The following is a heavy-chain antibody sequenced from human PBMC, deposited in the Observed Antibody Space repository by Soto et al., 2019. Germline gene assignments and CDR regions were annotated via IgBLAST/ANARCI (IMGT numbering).Heavy chain of an antibody. CDR1: GFTVSNAY. D-gene: IGHD6-19*01. CDR2: IYSSGDT. CDR3: AKADLKAVAGLFFDY. J-gene: IGHJ4*02. Sequence: GGSLRLSCLASGFTVSNAYMTWVRQAPGKGLEWVSNIYSSGDTHYADSVKGRFTISRDTSRNTLYLQMNSLRAEDTAVYYCAKADLKAVAGLFFDYWGQGTLVTVSS. V-gene: IGHV3-66*01.